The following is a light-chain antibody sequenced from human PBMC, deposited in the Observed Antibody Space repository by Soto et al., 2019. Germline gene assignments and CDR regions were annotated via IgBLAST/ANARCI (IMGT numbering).Light chain of an antibody. V-gene: IGKV1-6*01. Sequence: IPMTQSPSSLSASVGDRVTITCRASQSISSYLNWYQQKPGKAPKLLIYDASTLESGVPPRFSGSGSGTDFTLAISSLQPEDSATYYCLQDINYPWTFGQGTKVDIK. J-gene: IGKJ1*01. CDR3: LQDINYPWT. CDR1: QSISSY. CDR2: DAS.